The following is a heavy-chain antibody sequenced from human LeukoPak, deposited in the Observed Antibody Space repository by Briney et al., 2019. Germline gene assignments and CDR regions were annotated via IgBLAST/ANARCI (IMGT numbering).Heavy chain of an antibody. Sequence: ASVKVSCKASGYTFTSYDINWVRQATGQGLEWMGWMNPNSGNTGYAQKFQGRVTITRNTSISTAYMELSSLRSEDTAVYYCARETEGIFGVVTYPLDYWGQGTLVTVSS. V-gene: IGHV1-8*03. CDR3: ARETEGIFGVVTYPLDY. CDR1: GYTFTSYD. D-gene: IGHD3-3*01. CDR2: MNPNSGNT. J-gene: IGHJ4*02.